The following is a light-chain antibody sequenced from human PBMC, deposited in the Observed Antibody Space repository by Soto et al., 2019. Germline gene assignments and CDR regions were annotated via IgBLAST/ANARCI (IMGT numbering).Light chain of an antibody. CDR3: QQYGTPRSVT. V-gene: IGKV3-20*01. CDR1: QSVDSNY. CDR2: GAS. J-gene: IGKJ5*01. Sequence: EIVLTQSPGTLSLSPGEEATLSCRASQSVDSNYLAWYQPTPGQTTRLIIYGASGRADGIPHRFSGSGFGTDFTLTISKVEPEDFAVYYCQQYGTPRSVTGGQGTRLEIK.